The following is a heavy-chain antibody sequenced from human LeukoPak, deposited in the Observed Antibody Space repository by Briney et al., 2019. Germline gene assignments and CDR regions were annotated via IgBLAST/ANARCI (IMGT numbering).Heavy chain of an antibody. CDR2: MNPNSGNT. CDR3: ARTDLEWLSKPDY. D-gene: IGHD3-3*01. V-gene: IGHV1-8*02. CDR1: GYTFTVYY. J-gene: IGHJ4*02. Sequence: ASVKVSCKASGYTFTVYYMHWVRQAPGQGLEWMGWMNPNSGNTGYAQKFQGRVTMTRNTSISTAYMGLSSLRSEDTAVYYCARTDLEWLSKPDYWGQGTLVTVSS.